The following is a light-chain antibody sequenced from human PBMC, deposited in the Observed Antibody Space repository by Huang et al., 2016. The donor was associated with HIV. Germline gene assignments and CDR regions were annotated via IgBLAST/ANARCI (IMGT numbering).Light chain of an antibody. CDR1: QDINNY. CDR3: QKYDSAPRT. J-gene: IGKJ1*01. Sequence: DIQMTQYPSSLSASVGDRVTITFRASQDINNYLALYQQKAGQVPKLLIYAASSLQSGVPSRFSGSGSGTDFTLSITSLQPEDVAIYYCQKYDSAPRTFGQGTKVAIK. CDR2: AAS. V-gene: IGKV1-27*01.